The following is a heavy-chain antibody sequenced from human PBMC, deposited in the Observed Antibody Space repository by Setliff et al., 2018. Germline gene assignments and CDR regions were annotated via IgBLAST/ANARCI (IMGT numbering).Heavy chain of an antibody. CDR2: IYTSGYT. Sequence: SETLSLTCTLSGGSLSSGSFYWSWIRQPAGKGLELVGRIYTSGYTYYNPSLKSRVTISVDTSKNQFSLKLSSVTAADTAVYYNFWSGYYLYYYYGMDVWGQGTTVTVSS. D-gene: IGHD3-3*01. V-gene: IGHV4-61*02. CDR1: GGSLSSGSFY. J-gene: IGHJ6*02. CDR3: FWSGYYLYYYYGMDV.